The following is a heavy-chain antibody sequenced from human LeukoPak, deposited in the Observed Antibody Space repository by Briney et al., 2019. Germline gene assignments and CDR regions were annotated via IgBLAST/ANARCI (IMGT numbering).Heavy chain of an antibody. CDR1: GGSISSYY. V-gene: IGHV4-59*12. CDR3: ARVKKGPRLVPFDY. D-gene: IGHD3-22*01. Sequence: SETLSLTCTVSGGSISSYYWSWIRQPPGKGLEWIGYIYYSGSTNYNPSLKSRVTISVDTSKNQFSLKLSSVTAADTAVYYCARVKKGPRLVPFDYWGQGTLVTVSS. J-gene: IGHJ4*02. CDR2: IYYSGST.